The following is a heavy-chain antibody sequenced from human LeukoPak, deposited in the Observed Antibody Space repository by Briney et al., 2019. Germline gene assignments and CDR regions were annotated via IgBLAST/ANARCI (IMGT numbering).Heavy chain of an antibody. CDR2: IYYSGST. Sequence: PSETLSLTCTVSGGSISSSSYYWGWIRQPPGKGLEWIGSIYYSGSTYYNPSLKSRVTISVDTSKNQFSLKLSSVTAADTAVYYCARDTDPSQYSSSLWGQGTLVTVSS. V-gene: IGHV4-39*07. CDR1: GGSISSSSYY. CDR3: ARDTDPSQYSSSL. J-gene: IGHJ4*02. D-gene: IGHD6-13*01.